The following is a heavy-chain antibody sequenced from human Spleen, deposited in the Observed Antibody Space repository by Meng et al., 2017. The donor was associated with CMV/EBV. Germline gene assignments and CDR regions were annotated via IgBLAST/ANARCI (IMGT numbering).Heavy chain of an antibody. Sequence: GGSLRLSCAAPGFTFSSYGMHWVRQAPGKGLEWVTFIRYDGSNKYYVDSVKGRFTVSRDNSKNTLYLQMNSLRAEDTAVYYCARDHSSSQGYYGMDVWGQGTTVTVSS. CDR3: ARDHSSSQGYYGMDV. CDR2: IRYDGSNK. D-gene: IGHD6-6*01. V-gene: IGHV3-30*02. CDR1: GFTFSSYG. J-gene: IGHJ6*02.